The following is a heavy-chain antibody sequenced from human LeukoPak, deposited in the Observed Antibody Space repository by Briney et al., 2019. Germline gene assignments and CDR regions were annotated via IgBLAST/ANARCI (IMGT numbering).Heavy chain of an antibody. D-gene: IGHD3-22*01. CDR3: ARVVIYYDSSGYYYVRPRYFDY. J-gene: IGHJ4*02. CDR2: ISAYNGNT. CDR1: GYTFTSYG. V-gene: IGHV1-18*01. Sequence: GASVKVSCKASGYTFTSYGISWVRQAPGQGLEWMGWISAYNGNTNYAQKLQGRVTMTTDTSTSTAYMELRSLRSDDTAVYYCARVVIYYDSSGYYYVRPRYFDYWGQGTLVTASS.